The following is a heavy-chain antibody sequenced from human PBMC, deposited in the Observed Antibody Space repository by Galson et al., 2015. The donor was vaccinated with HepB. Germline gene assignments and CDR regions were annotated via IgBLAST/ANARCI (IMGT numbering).Heavy chain of an antibody. V-gene: IGHV3-66*01. CDR3: ARDYYGSGSYYRHFDY. D-gene: IGHD3-10*01. CDR1: GFTVSSNY. CDR2: IYSGGST. J-gene: IGHJ4*02. Sequence: SLRLSCAASGFTVSSNYMSWVRQAPGKGLEWVSVIYSGGSTYYADSVKGRFTISRDNSKNTLYLQMNSLRAEDTAVYYCARDYYGSGSYYRHFDYWGQGTLVTVSS.